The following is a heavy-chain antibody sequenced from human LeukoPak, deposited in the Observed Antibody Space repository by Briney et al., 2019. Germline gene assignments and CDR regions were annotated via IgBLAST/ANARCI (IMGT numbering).Heavy chain of an antibody. CDR2: IIPILGIA. D-gene: IGHD2-15*01. CDR3: IDYSGGSCQCPAGDY. CDR1: GGTFSSYT. V-gene: IGHV1-69*02. Sequence: SVKVSCKASGGTFSSYTISWVRQAPGQGLEWMGRIIPILGIANYAQKFQGRVTITADKSTSTAYMELSSLRSEHTAVYYCIDYSGGSCQCPAGDYWGPGILVPVSS. J-gene: IGHJ4*02.